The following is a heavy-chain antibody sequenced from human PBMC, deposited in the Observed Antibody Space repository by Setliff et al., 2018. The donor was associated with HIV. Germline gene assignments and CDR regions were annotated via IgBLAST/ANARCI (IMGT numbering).Heavy chain of an antibody. CDR3: ARGKGVGGVVITGGLDV. D-gene: IGHD3-10*01. CDR2: MNPNSGVS. J-gene: IGHJ6*04. CDR1: GHTFTNYD. V-gene: IGHV1-8*01. Sequence: GASVKVSCKPSGHTFTNYDIHWMRRATGQGLEWMGWMNPNSGVSGYAQKFQARVTMTRDTSISTAYMELSSLTSEDTAVYYCARGKGVGGVVITGGLDVWGKGTTVTVSS.